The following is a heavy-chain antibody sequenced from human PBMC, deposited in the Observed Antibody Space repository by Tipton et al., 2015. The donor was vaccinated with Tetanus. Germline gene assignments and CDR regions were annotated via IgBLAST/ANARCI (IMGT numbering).Heavy chain of an antibody. J-gene: IGHJ4*02. V-gene: IGHV4-34*01. D-gene: IGHD2-2*01. CDR2: INHSGST. CDR1: GGSFSGYY. CDR3: VSPSTLDY. Sequence: TLSLTCAVYGGSFSGYYWSWIRQPPGKGLEWIGEINHSGSTNYNPSLKSRVTISVDTSKNQFSLKLSSVTAADTAVYYCVSPSTLDYWGQGTLVTVSS.